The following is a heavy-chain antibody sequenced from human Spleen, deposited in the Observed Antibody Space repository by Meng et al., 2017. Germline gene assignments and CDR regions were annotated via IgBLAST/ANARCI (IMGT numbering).Heavy chain of an antibody. Sequence: VQLIQAGPEVQEPGATVRIPCKVSGSPFSDYYLHWIQQAPGKGLEWMGLIDPEDGETIYAAKFQGRVSMTADTSTGTVYMDLTSLRSEDTAVYFCATEGKFSSAWNPSSDYWGQGTLVTVSS. D-gene: IGHD6-19*01. J-gene: IGHJ4*02. CDR3: ATEGKFSSAWNPSSDY. CDR1: GSPFSDYY. CDR2: IDPEDGET. V-gene: IGHV1-69-2*01.